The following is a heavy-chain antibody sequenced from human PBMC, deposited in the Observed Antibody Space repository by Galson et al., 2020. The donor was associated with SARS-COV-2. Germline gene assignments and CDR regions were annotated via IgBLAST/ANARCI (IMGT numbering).Heavy chain of an antibody. CDR1: GYTFTSYD. CDR2: MNPNSGNT. Sequence: GESLKISCKASGYTFTSYDINWVRQATGQGLEWMGWMNPNSGNTGYAQKFQGRVTMTRNTSISTAYMELSSLRSEDTAVYYCARGQLRTMIVVVITTRYYYGMDVWGQGTTVTVSS. J-gene: IGHJ6*02. CDR3: ARGQLRTMIVVVITTRYYYGMDV. V-gene: IGHV1-8*01. D-gene: IGHD3-22*01.